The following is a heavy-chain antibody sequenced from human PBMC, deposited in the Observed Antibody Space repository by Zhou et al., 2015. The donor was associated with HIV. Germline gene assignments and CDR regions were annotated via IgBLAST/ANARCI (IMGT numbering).Heavy chain of an antibody. J-gene: IGHJ4*02. V-gene: IGHV1-69*12. Sequence: QVQLVQSGAEVKKPGSSVKVSCKASGGTFSNYAISWVRQAPGQGLEWVGGIIPIFVTANYAQKFQVRVTITADESTSTAYMELSSLRSEDTAVYYCAAPYYFDTSGYLGIWGQGTLVTVSS. D-gene: IGHD3-22*01. CDR1: GGTFSNYA. CDR3: AAPYYFDTSGYLGI. CDR2: IIPIFVTA.